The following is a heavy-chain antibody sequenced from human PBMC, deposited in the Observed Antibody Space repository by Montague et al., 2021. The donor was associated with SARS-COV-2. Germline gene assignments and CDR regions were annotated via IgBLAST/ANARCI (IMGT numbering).Heavy chain of an antibody. CDR2: IDNSGST. Sequence: SETLSLTCTASGGSIGVYYWSWIRQPPGKGLEWIGYIDNSGSTNHNPSLESRVTMSVDTPKNQFSLKLNSVTAADTAVYYCARHGGNDAFDIWGRGTMVTVSS. CDR1: GGSIGVYY. CDR3: ARHGGNDAFDI. J-gene: IGHJ3*02. V-gene: IGHV4-59*01. D-gene: IGHD4-23*01.